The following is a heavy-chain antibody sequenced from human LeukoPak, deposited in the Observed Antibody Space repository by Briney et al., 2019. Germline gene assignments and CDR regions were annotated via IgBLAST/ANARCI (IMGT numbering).Heavy chain of an antibody. CDR3: ARSRGYSGYAYDAFDL. CDR2: IYYSGST. Sequence: SETLSLTCTVSGCAISSYYWSWIRQPPGKGLEWMGYIYYSGSTNYNPSLKSRVTISVDTSKNQFSLKLSSVTAADTAVYYCARSRGYSGYAYDAFDLWGQGTMVTVSS. CDR1: GCAISSYY. V-gene: IGHV4-59*01. J-gene: IGHJ3*01. D-gene: IGHD5-12*01.